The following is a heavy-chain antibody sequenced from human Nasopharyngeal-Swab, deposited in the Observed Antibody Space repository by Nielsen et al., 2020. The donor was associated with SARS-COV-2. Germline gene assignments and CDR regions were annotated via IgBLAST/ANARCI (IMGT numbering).Heavy chain of an antibody. CDR1: GFTFSSYP. Sequence: GESLKISCAASGFTFSSYPMNWVRQAPGKGLEWVSSISSRSSYIYYADSVKGRFTISRDNAKNSLYVQMNSLRAEDTAVYYCARGCVLTGPSCYYYGMDVWGQGTTVTVSS. D-gene: IGHD3-9*01. V-gene: IGHV3-21*01. J-gene: IGHJ6*02. CDR3: ARGCVLTGPSCYYYGMDV. CDR2: ISSRSSYI.